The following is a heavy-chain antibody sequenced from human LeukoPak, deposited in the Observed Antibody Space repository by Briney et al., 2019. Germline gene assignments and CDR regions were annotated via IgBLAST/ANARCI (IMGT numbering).Heavy chain of an antibody. CDR2: ISTSVGSA. CDR1: GYTFTSYY. Sequence: ASVKVTCKASGYTFTSYYMHWVRQAHGQGHEWKELISTSVGSAIYAQTFHGRVTITRDTSTTAVYMELSSLRSEDTAVYYCAREDYGGNPYYFDYWGQGTLVTVSS. V-gene: IGHV1-46*01. D-gene: IGHD4-23*01. CDR3: AREDYGGNPYYFDY. J-gene: IGHJ4*02.